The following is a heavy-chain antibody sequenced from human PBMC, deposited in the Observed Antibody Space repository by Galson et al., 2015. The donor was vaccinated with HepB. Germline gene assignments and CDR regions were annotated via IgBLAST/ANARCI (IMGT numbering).Heavy chain of an antibody. CDR2: ISGSRTYT. V-gene: IGHV3-11*06. D-gene: IGHD4-17*01. CDR1: GFTFSSYA. CDR3: ARVADADYGDHTYFDS. J-gene: IGHJ4*02. Sequence: SLRLSCAASGFTFSSYARSWIRQAPGKGLEWLSYISGSRTYTNYADSVKGRFTISRDNAKNSLFLQMNSPRAEDTAVYYCARVADADYGDHTYFDSWGQGILVTVSS.